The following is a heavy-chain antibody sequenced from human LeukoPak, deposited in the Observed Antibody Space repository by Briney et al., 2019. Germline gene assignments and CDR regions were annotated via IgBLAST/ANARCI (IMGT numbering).Heavy chain of an antibody. V-gene: IGHV4-34*01. CDR1: GGSFSGYY. D-gene: IGHD3-10*01. J-gene: IGHJ6*03. CDR3: AREFHQAYYYYYYMDV. Sequence: RSSETLSLTCAVYGGSFSGYYWSWIRRPPGKGLEWIGEINHSGSTNYNPSLKSRVTISVDTSKNQFSLKLSSVTAADTAVYYCAREFHQAYYYYYYMDVWGKGTTVTVSS. CDR2: INHSGST.